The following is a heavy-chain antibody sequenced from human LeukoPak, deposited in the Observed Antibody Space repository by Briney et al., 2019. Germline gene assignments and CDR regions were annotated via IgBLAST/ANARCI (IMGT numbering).Heavy chain of an antibody. D-gene: IGHD3-10*01. J-gene: IGHJ5*02. CDR1: GFTFSTYW. Sequence: GSLRLSCAASGFTFSTYWMMWVRQPPGKGLEWIGSIYYSGSTYYNPSLKSRVTISVDTSKNQFSLKLSSVTAADTAVYYCARGGYYGSGNDFRFDPWGQGTLVTVSS. CDR3: ARGGYYGSGNDFRFDP. CDR2: IYYSGST. V-gene: IGHV4-39*07.